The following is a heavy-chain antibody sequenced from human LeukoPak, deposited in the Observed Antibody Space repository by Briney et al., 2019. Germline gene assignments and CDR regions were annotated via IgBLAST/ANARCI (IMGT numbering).Heavy chain of an antibody. J-gene: IGHJ4*02. CDR2: IYHSGST. Sequence: SETLSLTCAVSGYPISSGYYWGWIRQPPGKGLEWIGSIYHSGSTYYNPSLKSRVTISVDTSKNQFSLKLSSVTAADTAVYYCARVRGYTTVAGRGHFDYWGQGTLVTVSS. V-gene: IGHV4-38-2*01. CDR3: ARVRGYTTVAGRGHFDY. D-gene: IGHD6-19*01. CDR1: GYPISSGYY.